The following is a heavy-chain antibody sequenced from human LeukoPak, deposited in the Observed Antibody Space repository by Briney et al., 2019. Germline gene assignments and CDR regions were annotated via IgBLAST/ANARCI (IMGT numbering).Heavy chain of an antibody. V-gene: IGHV1-8*03. J-gene: IGHJ6*03. CDR3: ARDSLRWQYYYYMDV. D-gene: IGHD4-23*01. CDR2: MNPNSGNT. CDR1: GYTFTSYD. Sequence: ASVKVSCKPSGYTFTSYDINWVRQATAQGLEWMGWMNPNSGNTGYAQKFQGRVTITRNTSISTAYMELSSLRSEDTAVYYCARDSLRWQYYYYMDVWGKGTTVTVSS.